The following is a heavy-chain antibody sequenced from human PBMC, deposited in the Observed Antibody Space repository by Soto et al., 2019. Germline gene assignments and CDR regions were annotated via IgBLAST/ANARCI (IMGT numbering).Heavy chain of an antibody. CDR1: GFTLGKFA. CDR3: AKGVVDRGIDS. J-gene: IGHJ4*02. Sequence: PGGSLRLSCAASGFTLGKFAMTRVRQAPGQGLEYVSSITGSGSDRYYADSVKGRFTISRDNSKNTLYLHMNSLRVEDTAIYHCAKGVVDRGIDSWGQGTVVTVSS. V-gene: IGHV3-23*01. D-gene: IGHD3-16*02. CDR2: ITGSGSDR.